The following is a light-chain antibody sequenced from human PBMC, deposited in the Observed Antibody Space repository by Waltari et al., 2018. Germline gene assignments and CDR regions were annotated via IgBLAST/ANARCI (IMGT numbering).Light chain of an antibody. CDR1: SSNIRPGSE. V-gene: IGLV1-40*01. CDR3: QSYDSSLSGV. CDR2: GDD. Sequence: QSVLTPPPSVSGTPVQTVTISCTGCSSNIRPGSEVHWYQQLPGTAPKLLVSGDDNRPSGVPDRFSGSKSGSSASLAITVLQAEDEADYYCQSYDSSLSGVFGGGTKLTVL. J-gene: IGLJ2*01.